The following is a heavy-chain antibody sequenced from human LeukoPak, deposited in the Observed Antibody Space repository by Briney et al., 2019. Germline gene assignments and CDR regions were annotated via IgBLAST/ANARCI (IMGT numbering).Heavy chain of an antibody. CDR1: GFTFSTYN. CDR3: ARVKSVRGLNAPNYYYYMDV. V-gene: IGHV3-48*01. D-gene: IGHD3-10*01. Sequence: PGGSLRLSCAASGFTFSTYNMNWVRQAPGKGLEWVSYISSSTSTIYYADSVKGRFTISRDNAKNSLYLQMNSLRAEDTAVYYCARVKSVRGLNAPNYYYYMDVWGKGTTVTISS. J-gene: IGHJ6*03. CDR2: ISSSTSTI.